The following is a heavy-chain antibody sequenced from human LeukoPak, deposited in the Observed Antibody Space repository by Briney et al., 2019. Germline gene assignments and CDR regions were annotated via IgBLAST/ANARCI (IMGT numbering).Heavy chain of an antibody. CDR3: ARNQNFDY. J-gene: IGHJ4*02. CDR2: ISAYNGNT. Sequence: SSVKVSCKASGGTFSSYAISWVRQAPGQGLEWMGWISAYNGNTNYAQKLQGRVTMTTDTSTSTAYMELRSLRSDDTAVYYCARNQNFDYWGQGTLVTVSS. V-gene: IGHV1-18*01. D-gene: IGHD1-14*01. CDR1: GGTFSSYA.